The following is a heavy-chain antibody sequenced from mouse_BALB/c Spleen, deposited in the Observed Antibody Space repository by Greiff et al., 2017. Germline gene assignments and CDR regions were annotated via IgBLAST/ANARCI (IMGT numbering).Heavy chain of an antibody. D-gene: IGHD2-3*01. V-gene: IGHV7-3*02. CDR3: ARDRWAMDY. Sequence: EVQLVESGGGLVQPGGSLRLSCATSGFTFTAYYMSWVRQPPGKALEWLGFIRNKANGYTTEYSASVKGRFTISRDNSQSILYLQMNTLRAEDSATYYCARDRWAMDYWGQGTSVTVSS. CDR2: IRNKANGYTT. J-gene: IGHJ4*01. CDR1: GFTFTAYY.